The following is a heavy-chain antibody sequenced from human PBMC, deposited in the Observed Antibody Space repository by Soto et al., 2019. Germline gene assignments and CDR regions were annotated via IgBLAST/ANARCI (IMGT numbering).Heavy chain of an antibody. J-gene: IGHJ3*02. V-gene: IGHV4-59*01. CDR3: AMSGSQAIDAFDI. CDR2: IYYSGST. D-gene: IGHD1-26*01. CDR1: GVSISSYY. Sequence: SETLSLTCTVSGVSISSYYWSWIRQTPGKGLEWIGYIYYSGSTNYNPSLKSRVTISVDTSKNQFSLKLSSVTAADTAVYYCAMSGSQAIDAFDIWGQGTMVTVSS.